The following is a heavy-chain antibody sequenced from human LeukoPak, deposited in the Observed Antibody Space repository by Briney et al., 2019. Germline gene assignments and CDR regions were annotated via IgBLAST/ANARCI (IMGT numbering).Heavy chain of an antibody. V-gene: IGHV3-66*02. J-gene: IGHJ4*02. CDR3: ARGRWNYYDSAKNRNYFDY. Sequence: GGSLRLSCAASGFTFSSNNMSWVRQAPGKGLGWVSVIYSGGSTYYAVSVKDRFTISRDNSKTTLYLQMNSLRAEYTAVYYSARGRWNYYDSAKNRNYFDYWGQGTLVTVSS. CDR1: GFTFSSNN. D-gene: IGHD3-22*01. CDR2: IYSGGST.